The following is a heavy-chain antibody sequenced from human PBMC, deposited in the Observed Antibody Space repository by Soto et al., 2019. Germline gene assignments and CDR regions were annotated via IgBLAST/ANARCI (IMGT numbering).Heavy chain of an antibody. D-gene: IGHD6-13*01. CDR1: GFTFSSYG. J-gene: IGHJ5*02. V-gene: IGHV3-33*01. CDR3: AREVKGAAGSNWFDP. CDR2: IWYDGSNK. Sequence: ESGGGVVQPGRSLKLSCAASGFTFSSYGMHWVRQAPGKGLEWVAVIWYDGSNKYYADSVKGRFTISRDNSKNTLYLQMNSLRAEDTAVYYCAREVKGAAGSNWFDPWGQGTLVTVSS.